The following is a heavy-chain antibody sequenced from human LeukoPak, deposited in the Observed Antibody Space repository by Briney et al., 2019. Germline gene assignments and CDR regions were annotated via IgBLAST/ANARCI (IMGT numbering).Heavy chain of an antibody. CDR3: AKHSRRDLPSDS. J-gene: IGHJ4*02. CDR2: ISGSGGST. V-gene: IGHV3-23*01. D-gene: IGHD2-15*01. Sequence: GGSLRLSCAASGFTFNTYTMNWVRQAPGKGLEWVSAISGSGGSTYYADSVKGRFTISRDNSKNTLYLQMNSLRADDTAVYYCAKHSRRDLPSDSWGQGTLVTVSS. CDR1: GFTFNTYT.